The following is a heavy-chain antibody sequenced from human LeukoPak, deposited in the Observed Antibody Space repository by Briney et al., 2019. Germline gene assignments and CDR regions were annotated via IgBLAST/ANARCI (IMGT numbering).Heavy chain of an antibody. D-gene: IGHD3-22*01. CDR1: GFTFTSYA. CDR3: ARDPYDSSGYPMGY. Sequence: GRSLRLSCAASGFTFTSYAIHWVRQGPGRGLEWVAAISYDGSNKYYADSVKGRFTISRDNSKNTLYLRMNSLRVEDTAVYYCARDPYDSSGYPMGYWGQGTLVTVSS. V-gene: IGHV3-30-3*01. CDR2: ISYDGSNK. J-gene: IGHJ4*02.